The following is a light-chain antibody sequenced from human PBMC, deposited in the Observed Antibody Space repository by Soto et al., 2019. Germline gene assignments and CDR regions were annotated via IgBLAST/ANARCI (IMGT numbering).Light chain of an antibody. J-gene: IGLJ1*01. CDR1: SSNIGASYD. CDR3: QSYDSSLSGYV. V-gene: IGLV1-40*01. Sequence: QSVLTQPPSVSGAPGQTVTISCSGSSSNIGASYDVHWYEHLPGTAPKLLIYGNSNRPSGVPDRFSGSKSGTSASLAITGLQAEDEADYYCQSYDSSLSGYVFGTGTKLTVL. CDR2: GNS.